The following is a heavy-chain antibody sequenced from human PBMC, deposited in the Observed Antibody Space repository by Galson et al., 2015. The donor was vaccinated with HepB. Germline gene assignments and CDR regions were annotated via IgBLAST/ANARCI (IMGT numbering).Heavy chain of an antibody. J-gene: IGHJ4*02. D-gene: IGHD4-17*01. CDR2: MTSGVFT. V-gene: IGHV3-23*01. Sequence: SLRLSCAASGFTFNTYAMSWVRQAPGRGLEWVSAMTSGVFTYYADSVKGRFTISRDDSKNRLYLQMNSLRAEDSALYYCAAHYRDYINYFDNWGQGTLVIVSS. CDR3: AAHYRDYINYFDN. CDR1: GFTFNTYA.